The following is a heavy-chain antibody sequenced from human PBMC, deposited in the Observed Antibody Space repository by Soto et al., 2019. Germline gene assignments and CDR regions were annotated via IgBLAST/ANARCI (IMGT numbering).Heavy chain of an antibody. Sequence: QVQLVQSGAEVKKPGASVKVSCKASGYTFTSYGISWVRQAPGQGLEWMGWISAYNGNTNYAQKLQGRVTMTRATATSAGYMELRSLRADDTAVYYCAREHTPRGCCRRLDWFDPWGQGTLVTVSS. CDR1: GYTFTSYG. D-gene: IGHD6-19*01. J-gene: IGHJ5*02. CDR2: ISAYNGNT. V-gene: IGHV1-18*01. CDR3: AREHTPRGCCRRLDWFDP.